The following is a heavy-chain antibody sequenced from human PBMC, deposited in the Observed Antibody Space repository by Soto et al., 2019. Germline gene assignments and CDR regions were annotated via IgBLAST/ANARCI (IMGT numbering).Heavy chain of an antibody. V-gene: IGHV1-69*06. CDR2: IIPIFGTA. CDR3: ARDSSWGSGSYYPAYFDY. D-gene: IGHD3-10*01. J-gene: IGHJ4*02. CDR1: GGTFSSYA. Sequence: QVQLVQSGAEVKKPGSSVKVSCKASGGTFSSYAISWVRQAPGQGLEWMGGIIPIFGTANYAQKFQGRVTITADKSTSTAHMELSSLRSEDTAVYYCARDSSWGSGSYYPAYFDYWGQGTLVTVSS.